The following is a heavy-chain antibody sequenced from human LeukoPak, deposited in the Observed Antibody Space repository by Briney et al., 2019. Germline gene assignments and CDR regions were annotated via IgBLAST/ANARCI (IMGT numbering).Heavy chain of an antibody. D-gene: IGHD3-10*01. CDR1: GYTFTSYD. J-gene: IGHJ4*02. V-gene: IGHV1-8*03. CDR2: MNPNSGNT. Sequence: GSSVTVSCKASGYTFTSYDINWVRQATGQGLEWMGWMNPNSGNTGYPQKFQGRVTINRNTSISTAYMELSSLRSEDTAVYYCARSPRNSVWFGEFGVWGQGTLVTVSS. CDR3: ARSPRNSVWFGEFGV.